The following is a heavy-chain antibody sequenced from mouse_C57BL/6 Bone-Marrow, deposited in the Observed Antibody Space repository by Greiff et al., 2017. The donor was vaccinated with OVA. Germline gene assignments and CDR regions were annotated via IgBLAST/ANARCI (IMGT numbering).Heavy chain of an antibody. CDR3: ARWTALVRRRYYYAMDY. Sequence: QVQLKESGAELVRPGTSVKVSCKASGYAFTNYLIEWVKQRPGQGLEWIGVINPGSGGTNYNEKFKGKATLTADKYSSTAYMQLSSLTSEDSAVYLCARWTALVRRRYYYAMDYWGQGTSVTVSS. CDR1: GYAFTNYL. CDR2: INPGSGGT. J-gene: IGHJ4*01. V-gene: IGHV1-54*01. D-gene: IGHD2-5*01.